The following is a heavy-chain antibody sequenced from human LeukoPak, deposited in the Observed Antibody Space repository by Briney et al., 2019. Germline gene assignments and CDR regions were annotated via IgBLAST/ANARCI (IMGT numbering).Heavy chain of an antibody. CDR3: AKTYDFWSGYQYYFDY. D-gene: IGHD3-3*01. V-gene: IGHV3-30*18. Sequence: PGGSLRLSCAASGFTFSSYGMHWVRQAPGKGLEWVAVISYDGSNKYYADSVKGRFTISRDNSKNTLYLQMNSLRAEDTAVYYCAKTYDFWSGYQYYFDYWGQGTLVTVSS. J-gene: IGHJ4*02. CDR1: GFTFSSYG. CDR2: ISYDGSNK.